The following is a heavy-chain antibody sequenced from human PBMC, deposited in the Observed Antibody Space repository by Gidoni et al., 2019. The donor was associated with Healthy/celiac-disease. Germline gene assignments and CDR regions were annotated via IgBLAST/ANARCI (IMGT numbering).Heavy chain of an antibody. Sequence: SGFTFSSYGMHWVRQAPGKGLEWVAVISYDGSNKYYADSVKGRFTISRDNSKNTLYLQMNSLRAEDTAVYYCAKDRVATTTFFDYWGQGTLVTVSS. V-gene: IGHV3-30*18. CDR1: GFTFSSYG. CDR3: AKDRVATTTFFDY. J-gene: IGHJ4*02. D-gene: IGHD5-12*01. CDR2: ISYDGSNK.